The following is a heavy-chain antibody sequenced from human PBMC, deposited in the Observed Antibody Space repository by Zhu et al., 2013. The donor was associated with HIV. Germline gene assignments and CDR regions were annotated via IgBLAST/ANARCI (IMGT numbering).Heavy chain of an antibody. D-gene: IGHD6-19*01. CDR1: GYTFTDYY. Sequence: QVQLAQSGAEVKKPGASVKVSCKASGYTFTDYYMHWVRQAPGQGLEWMGWINPNSGATNYAQKFQGRVTMTRDTSISTAYMELSRLRSDDTAVYYCARGESEQWLAVFDYWGQGTLGHRLL. V-gene: IGHV1-2*02. J-gene: IGHJ4*02. CDR2: INPNSGAT. CDR3: ARGESEQWLAVFDY.